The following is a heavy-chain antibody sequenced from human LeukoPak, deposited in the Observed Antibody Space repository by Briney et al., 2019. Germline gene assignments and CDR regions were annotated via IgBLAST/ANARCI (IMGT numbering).Heavy chain of an antibody. D-gene: IGHD6-13*01. J-gene: IGHJ6*02. CDR3: AKDLYSSSWYSYYYYYGMDV. CDR1: GFTFSSYG. Sequence: GGSLRLSCAASGFTFSSYGMHWVRQAPGKGLEWVAVISYDGSNKYYADSVKGRFTISRDNSKNTLYLQMNSLRAEDTAVYYCAKDLYSSSWYSYYYYYGMDVWGQGTTVTVSS. V-gene: IGHV3-30*18. CDR2: ISYDGSNK.